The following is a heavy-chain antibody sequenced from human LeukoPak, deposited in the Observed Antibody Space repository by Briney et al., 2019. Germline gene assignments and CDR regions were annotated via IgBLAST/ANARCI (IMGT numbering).Heavy chain of an antibody. D-gene: IGHD4-17*01. V-gene: IGHV4-61*02. CDR3: ARERRDDYVSFDY. CDR1: GGSFSRVGYF. Sequence: PSETLSLTCTVSGGSFSRVGYFWSWIRQPAGKGLEWIGRIYTNGDTNYNPSLKSRVTMSVDTSTNQFSLKLSSVTAVDTAVYYCARERRDDYVSFDYWGQGTLVSVSS. J-gene: IGHJ4*02. CDR2: IYTNGDT.